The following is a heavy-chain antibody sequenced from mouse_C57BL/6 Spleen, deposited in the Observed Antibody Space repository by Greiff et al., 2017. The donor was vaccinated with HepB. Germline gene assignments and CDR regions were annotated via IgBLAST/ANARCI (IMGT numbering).Heavy chain of an antibody. V-gene: IGHV14-2*01. CDR2: IDPEDGET. D-gene: IGHD2-1*01. Sequence: VQLQQSGAELVKPGASVKLSCTASGFNIKDYYMHWVKQRTEQGLEWIGRIDPEDGETKYAPKFQGKATITADTSSNTAYLQRSSLTSEDTAVYYCARGSYGNYYFDYWGQGTTLTVSS. J-gene: IGHJ2*01. CDR3: ARGSYGNYYFDY. CDR1: GFNIKDYY.